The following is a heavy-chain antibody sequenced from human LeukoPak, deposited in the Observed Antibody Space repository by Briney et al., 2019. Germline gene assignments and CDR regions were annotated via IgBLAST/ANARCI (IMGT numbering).Heavy chain of an antibody. CDR3: ASLTIFGVGEEYLQH. CDR1: GFTFSSYA. D-gene: IGHD3-3*01. J-gene: IGHJ1*01. CDR2: ISGSGGST. V-gene: IGHV3-23*01. Sequence: GGSLRLSCAASGFTFSSYAMSWVRQAPGKGLEWVSAISGSGGSTYYADSVKGRFTISRDNSKNTLYLQMNSLRAEDTAVYYCASLTIFGVGEEYLQHWGQGTLVTVSS.